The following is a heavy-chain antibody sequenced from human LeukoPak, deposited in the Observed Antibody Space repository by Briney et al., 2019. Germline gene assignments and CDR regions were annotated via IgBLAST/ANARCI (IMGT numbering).Heavy chain of an antibody. CDR3: ARADCSSTSCYSWPANWFDP. J-gene: IGHJ5*02. CDR1: GGTFSSYA. V-gene: IGHV1-69*04. D-gene: IGHD2-2*01. CDR2: IIPIFGIA. Sequence: SVKVSCKASGGTFSSYAISWVRQAPGQGLEWMGRIIPIFGIANYAQKFQGRVTITADKSTSTAYTELSSLRSEDTAVYYCARADCSSTSCYSWPANWFDPWGQGTLVTVSS.